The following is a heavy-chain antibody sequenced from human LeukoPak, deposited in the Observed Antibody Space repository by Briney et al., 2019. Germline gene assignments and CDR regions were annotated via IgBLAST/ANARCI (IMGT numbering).Heavy chain of an antibody. CDR2: IYYSEST. CDR3: ARLVARVRGVTYYFDY. V-gene: IGHV4-31*03. Sequence: SQTLSLTCTVSGGSISSGGYFWSWIRQHPGKGLEWIGYIYYSESTYYNPSLKGRVTISVDTSKSQFSLRLKSVTAADTAVYYCARLVARVRGVTYYFDYWGQGTLVTVSS. J-gene: IGHJ4*02. D-gene: IGHD3-10*01. CDR1: GGSISSGGYF.